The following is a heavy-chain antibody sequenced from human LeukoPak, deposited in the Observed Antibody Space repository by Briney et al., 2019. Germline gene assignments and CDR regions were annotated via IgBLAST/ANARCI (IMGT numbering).Heavy chain of an antibody. CDR1: GFTFSSYW. CDR2: IKQDGSEK. D-gene: IGHD6-6*01. Sequence: QAGGSLRLSCAASGFTFSSYWMSWVRQAPGKGLEWVANIKQDGSEKYYVDSVKGRFTISRDNAKNSLYLQMNSLRAEDTAVYYCAREEYSSSEKGVDYWGQGTLVTVSS. V-gene: IGHV3-7*01. CDR3: AREEYSSSEKGVDY. J-gene: IGHJ4*02.